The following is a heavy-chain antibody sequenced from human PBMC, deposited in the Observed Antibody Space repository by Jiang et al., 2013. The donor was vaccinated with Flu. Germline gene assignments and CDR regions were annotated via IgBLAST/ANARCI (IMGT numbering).Heavy chain of an antibody. D-gene: IGHD3-9*01. V-gene: IGHV4-39*01. CDR2: IYYSGST. CDR1: GGSISSSSYY. Sequence: VLLKPSETLSLTCTVSGGSISSSSYYWGWIRQPPGKGLEWIGSIYYSGSTYYNPSLKSRVTISVDTSKNQFSLKLSSVTAADTAVYYCASTLQELRYFDWLFSSRYDY. J-gene: IGHJ4*01. CDR3: ASTLQELRYFDWLFSSRYDY.